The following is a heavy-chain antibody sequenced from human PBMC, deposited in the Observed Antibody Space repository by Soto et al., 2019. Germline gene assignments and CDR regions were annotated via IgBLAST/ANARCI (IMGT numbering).Heavy chain of an antibody. CDR2: ISYDGSNK. V-gene: IGHV3-30-3*01. CDR3: ARGARIQLWFQERYYYYGMDV. J-gene: IGHJ6*02. CDR1: GFTFSSYA. Sequence: PGGSLRLSCAASGFTFSSYAMHWVRQAPGKGLEWVAVISYDGSNKYYADSVKGRFTISRDNSKNTLYLQMNSLRAEDTAVYYCARGARIQLWFQERYYYYGMDVWGQGTTVTVSS. D-gene: IGHD5-18*01.